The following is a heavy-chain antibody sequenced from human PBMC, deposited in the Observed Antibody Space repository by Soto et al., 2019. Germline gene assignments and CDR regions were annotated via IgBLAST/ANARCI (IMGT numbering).Heavy chain of an antibody. CDR1: GYTFTSYG. Sequence: ASVKVSCKASGYTFTSYGISWVRQAPGQGLEWMGWISAYNGNTNYAQKLQGRVTMTTDTSTSTAYMELRSLRSDDTAVYYCASGQIDYYGSGSPGLDYWGQGTLVTVSS. CDR2: ISAYNGNT. CDR3: ASGQIDYYGSGSPGLDY. D-gene: IGHD3-10*01. V-gene: IGHV1-18*01. J-gene: IGHJ4*02.